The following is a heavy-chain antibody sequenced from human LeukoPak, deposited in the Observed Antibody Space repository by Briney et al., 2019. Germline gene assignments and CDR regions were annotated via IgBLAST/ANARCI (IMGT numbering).Heavy chain of an antibody. Sequence: SETLSLTCTVSGGSISSYYWSWIRQPPGKGLEWIGYIYYSGSTNYNPSLKSRVTISVDTSKNQFSLKLSSVTAADTAVYYCARARDGYNLGVFDYWGQGTQVTVSS. CDR1: GGSISSYY. D-gene: IGHD5-24*01. CDR3: ARARDGYNLGVFDY. J-gene: IGHJ4*02. CDR2: IYYSGST. V-gene: IGHV4-59*01.